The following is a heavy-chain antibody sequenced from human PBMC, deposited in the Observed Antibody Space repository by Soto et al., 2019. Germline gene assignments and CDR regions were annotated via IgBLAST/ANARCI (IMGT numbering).Heavy chain of an antibody. D-gene: IGHD2-15*01. Sequence: QLQLQESGPGLVKPSETLSLTCTVSGGSISSSSYYWGWIRQPPGKGLEWIGSIYYSGSTYYNPSLKGRVTISVDTSKNQFSLKLSSVTAADTAVYYCARHGSRISEYCSGGSCFDYWGQGTLVTVSS. J-gene: IGHJ4*02. CDR2: IYYSGST. V-gene: IGHV4-39*01. CDR1: GGSISSSSYY. CDR3: ARHGSRISEYCSGGSCFDY.